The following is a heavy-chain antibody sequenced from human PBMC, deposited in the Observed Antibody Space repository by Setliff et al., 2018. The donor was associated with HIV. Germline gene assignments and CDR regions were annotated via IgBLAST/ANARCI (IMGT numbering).Heavy chain of an antibody. J-gene: IGHJ6*03. D-gene: IGHD5-12*01. CDR2: ISYDGGSK. CDR3: VREDIVTTGGRLDYYMDV. CDR1: GLTFTNYA. Sequence: PGESLKISCAVSGLTFTNYAMHWVRQAPGKGLESVSFISYDGGSKYYADSVKGRFTISRDKSKNTLYLQMDSLRAEDTALYYCVREDIVTTGGRLDYYMDVWGKGTTVTVSS. V-gene: IGHV3-30*12.